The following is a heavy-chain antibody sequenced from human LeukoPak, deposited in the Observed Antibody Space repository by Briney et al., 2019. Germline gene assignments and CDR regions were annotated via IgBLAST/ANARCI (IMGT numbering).Heavy chain of an antibody. Sequence: GSLRLSCAASGFTFSSYSMNWVRQAPGKGLEWVSSISSSSSYIYYADSVKGRFTISRDNAKNSLYLQMNSLRAEDTAVYYCARGDAYNWNLRPWYFDLWGRGTLVTVSS. V-gene: IGHV3-21*01. CDR2: ISSSSSYI. D-gene: IGHD1-20*01. CDR1: GFTFSSYS. J-gene: IGHJ2*01. CDR3: ARGDAYNWNLRPWYFDL.